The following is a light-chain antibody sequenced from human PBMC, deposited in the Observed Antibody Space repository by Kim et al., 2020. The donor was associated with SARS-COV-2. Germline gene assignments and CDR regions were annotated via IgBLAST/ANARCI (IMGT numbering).Light chain of an antibody. Sequence: ETVVTQSPDTLSVSPGERASVSCRTSQSISNNLAWYQQRPGQPPRLLIHGASTRVSGLPARFSGSGSGTDFTLTISNLQPEDFAVYYCQQYDDWPALSFGGGTKVDIK. V-gene: IGKV3-15*01. J-gene: IGKJ4*01. CDR1: QSISNN. CDR2: GAS. CDR3: QQYDDWPALS.